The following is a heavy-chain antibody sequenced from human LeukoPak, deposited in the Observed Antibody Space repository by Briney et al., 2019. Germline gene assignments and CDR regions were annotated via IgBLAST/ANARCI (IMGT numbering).Heavy chain of an antibody. Sequence: ASVKVSCKASGYTFTGYYMHWVRQAPGQGLEWMGWINPNSGGTNYAQKFQGRVTMIRDTSISTAYMELSRLRSDDTAVYYCARGRGNNLMVRGVIGWYMDVWGKGTTVTVSS. D-gene: IGHD3-10*01. CDR2: INPNSGGT. V-gene: IGHV1-2*02. CDR1: GYTFTGYY. J-gene: IGHJ6*03. CDR3: ARGRGNNLMVRGVIGWYMDV.